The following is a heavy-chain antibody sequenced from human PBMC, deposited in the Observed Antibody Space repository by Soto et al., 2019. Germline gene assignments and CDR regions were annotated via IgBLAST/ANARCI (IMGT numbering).Heavy chain of an antibody. CDR2: IYYRGST. CDR1: GGSINSNNHY. V-gene: IGHV4-39*01. Sequence: SETLSLTCTVSGGSINSNNHYWGWIRQAPGKGLEWIGNIYYRGSTYYNPSLQSRVTISVDTSKNQFSLKLSSVTAADTAIYYCARYGDYVDYWGQGTLVTVSS. CDR3: ARYGDYVDY. J-gene: IGHJ4*02. D-gene: IGHD4-17*01.